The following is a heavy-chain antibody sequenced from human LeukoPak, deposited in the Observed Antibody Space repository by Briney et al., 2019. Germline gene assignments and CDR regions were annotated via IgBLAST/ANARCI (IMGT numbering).Heavy chain of an antibody. J-gene: IGHJ6*02. Sequence: GGSLRLSCVGSGFTFSVYWLHWVRQAPGKGLEWVSHVTSDGTNSRNADSVKGRFTISRDNAKNTLYLQMNTLRAEDTAVYYCARGVRYGMDVWGQGITVTVSS. CDR1: GFTFSVYW. V-gene: IGHV3-74*01. CDR2: VTSDGTNS. CDR3: ARGVRYGMDV. D-gene: IGHD5/OR15-5a*01.